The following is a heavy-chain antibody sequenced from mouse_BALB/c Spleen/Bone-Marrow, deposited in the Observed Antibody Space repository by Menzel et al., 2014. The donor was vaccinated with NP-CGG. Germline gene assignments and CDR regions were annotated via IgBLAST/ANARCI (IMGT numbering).Heavy chain of an antibody. Sequence: QVQLQQSGAELVTPGASVKLSCKASGYTFTTYWMHWVKQRPGHALEWIGQVDPSDGYTNYSQMFKGKATLTVDKSSSTAYMQISTLSSEDSAVYYCARGGDNFAWFAYWGQGTLVTVSA. J-gene: IGHJ3*01. CDR1: GYTFTTYW. V-gene: IGHV1-69*02. CDR3: ARGGDNFAWFAY. CDR2: VDPSDGYT. D-gene: IGHD1-3*01.